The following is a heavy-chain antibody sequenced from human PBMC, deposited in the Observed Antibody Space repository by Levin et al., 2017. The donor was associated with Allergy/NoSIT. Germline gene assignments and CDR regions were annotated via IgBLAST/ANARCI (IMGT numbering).Heavy chain of an antibody. CDR3: ARVGLAVRDYYYAMDV. CDR1: GYTFTGYY. Sequence: ASVKVSCKASGYTFTGYYMYWVRQAPGQGLEWMGWINPNSGGTNYAQNFQGRVTMTRDTSINTAYMELSRLRFDDSAVYYCARVGLAVRDYYYAMDVWGQGTTVTVSS. V-gene: IGHV1-2*02. D-gene: IGHD3-10*01. CDR2: INPNSGGT. J-gene: IGHJ6*02.